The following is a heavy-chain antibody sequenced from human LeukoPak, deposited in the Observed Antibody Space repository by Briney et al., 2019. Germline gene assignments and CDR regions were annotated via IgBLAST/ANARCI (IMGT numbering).Heavy chain of an antibody. Sequence: GESLKISCKGSGYSFTSYWIGWVRHMPGKGLEWMGMIYPGDSDTRYSPSFQGQVTISADKSISTAYLQWSSLKASDTAMYYCARASGYSGYELPWVDYWGQGTLVTVSS. D-gene: IGHD5-12*01. CDR2: IYPGDSDT. CDR1: GYSFTSYW. CDR3: ARASGYSGYELPWVDY. J-gene: IGHJ4*02. V-gene: IGHV5-51*01.